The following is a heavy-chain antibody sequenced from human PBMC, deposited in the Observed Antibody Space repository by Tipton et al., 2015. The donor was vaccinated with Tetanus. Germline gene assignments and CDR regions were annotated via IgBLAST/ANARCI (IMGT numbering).Heavy chain of an antibody. Sequence: LRLSCAVYGGSFSGYYWSWIRQPPGKGLEWIGEINHSGSTNYNPSLKSRVTISVDTSKNQFSLKLSSVTAADTAVYYCARGRGVDVWGQGTTVTVSS. CDR1: GGSFSGYY. J-gene: IGHJ6*02. V-gene: IGHV4-34*01. CDR2: INHSGST. CDR3: ARGRGVDV.